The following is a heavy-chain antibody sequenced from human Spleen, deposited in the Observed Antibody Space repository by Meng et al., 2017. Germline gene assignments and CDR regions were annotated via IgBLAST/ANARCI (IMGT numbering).Heavy chain of an antibody. D-gene: IGHD3-9*01. CDR2: ISYDGSNK. Sequence: GESLKISCAASGFTFSSYWMHWVRQAPGKGLEWVAVISYDGSNKYYADSVKGRFTISRDNSKNTLYLQMNSLRAEDTAVYYCARVGGETDILTGYDDYWGQGTLVTVSS. J-gene: IGHJ4*02. CDR3: ARVGGETDILTGYDDY. CDR1: GFTFSSYW. V-gene: IGHV3-30*03.